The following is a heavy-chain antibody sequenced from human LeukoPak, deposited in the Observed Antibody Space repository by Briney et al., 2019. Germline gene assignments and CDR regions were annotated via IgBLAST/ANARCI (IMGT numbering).Heavy chain of an antibody. V-gene: IGHV1-2*06. CDR2: INPNSGDT. CDR1: GYTLTVYY. CDR3: AREGSGYTYGRGSYFDY. D-gene: IGHD5-18*01. J-gene: IGHJ4*01. Sequence: GASVKVSCKASGYTLTVYYIHWVRQAPGQGLEWMGRINPNSGDTNFAQKYQGRVTMTRDTSISTAYMDLSGLRPDGTAVYYCAREGSGYTYGRGSYFDYWGHGILVTVSS.